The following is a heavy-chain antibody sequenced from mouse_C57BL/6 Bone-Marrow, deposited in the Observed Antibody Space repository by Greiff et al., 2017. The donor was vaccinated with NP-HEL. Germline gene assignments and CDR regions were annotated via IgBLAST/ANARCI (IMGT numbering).Heavy chain of an antibody. CDR1: GYTFTSYW. J-gene: IGHJ2*01. CDR2: IDPSDSYT. V-gene: IGHV1-69*01. D-gene: IGHD2-3*01. CDR3: ARGGLLDY. Sequence: QVQLQQPGAELVMPGASVKLSCKASGYTFTSYWMHWVKQRPGQGLEWIGEIDPSDSYTNYNQKFKGKSTLTVDKSSSTAYMQLSSLTSDDSAIYYCARGGLLDYWGQGTTLTVSS.